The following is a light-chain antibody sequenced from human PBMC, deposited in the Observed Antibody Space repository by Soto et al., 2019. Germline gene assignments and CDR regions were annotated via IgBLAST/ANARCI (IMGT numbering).Light chain of an antibody. Sequence: QSVLTQPPSLSGAPGQRVTISCTGSRSNIGTPYDVHWYQQLPGTAPKLLIYANNNRPSGVPDRFSGSKSGTSASLAITGLQAEDEADYYCQSYDTSLTAWVFGGGTKVTVL. CDR3: QSYDTSLTAWV. J-gene: IGLJ3*02. V-gene: IGLV1-40*01. CDR1: RSNIGTPYD. CDR2: ANN.